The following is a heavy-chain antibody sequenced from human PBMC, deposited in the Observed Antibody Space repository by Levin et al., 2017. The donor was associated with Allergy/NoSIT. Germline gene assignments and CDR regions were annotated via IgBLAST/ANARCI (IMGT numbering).Heavy chain of an antibody. CDR3: AKDMSPSYGSGFDAFDI. J-gene: IGHJ3*02. CDR2: ISWDGGST. D-gene: IGHD3-10*01. CDR1: GFTFDDYT. V-gene: IGHV3-43*01. Sequence: PGESLKISCAASGFTFDDYTMHWVRQAPGKGLEWVSLISWDGGSTYYADSVKGRFTISRDNSKNSLYLQMNSLRTEDTALYYCAKDMSPSYGSGFDAFDIWGQGTMVTVSS.